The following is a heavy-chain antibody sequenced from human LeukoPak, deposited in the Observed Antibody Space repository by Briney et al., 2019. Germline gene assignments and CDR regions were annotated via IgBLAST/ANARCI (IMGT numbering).Heavy chain of an antibody. CDR2: IYPGDSDT. CDR3: ARGRDCGSCYDNWFDP. J-gene: IGHJ5*02. V-gene: IGHV5-51*01. D-gene: IGHD2-15*01. CDR1: GYSFTSYW. Sequence: GESLKISCKGSGYSFTSYWIAWVRQMPGKGLEWMGIIYPGDSDTRYSPSFQGHVTISADKSINTAYLQWSSLKASDTAMYYCARGRDCGSCYDNWFDPWGQGTLVTVSS.